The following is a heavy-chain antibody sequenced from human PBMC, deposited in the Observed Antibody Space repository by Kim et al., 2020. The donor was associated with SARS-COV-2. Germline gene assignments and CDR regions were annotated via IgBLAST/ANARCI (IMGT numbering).Heavy chain of an antibody. CDR3: AREGGGYDSPYYYGMDV. J-gene: IGHJ6*02. D-gene: IGHD5-12*01. CDR2: IYYSGST. CDR1: GGSISSGGYY. V-gene: IGHV4-31*03. Sequence: SETLSLTCTVSGGSISSGGYYWSWIRQHPGKGLEWIGYIYYSGSTYYNPSLKSRVTISVDTSKNQFSLKLSSVTAADTAVYYCAREGGGYDSPYYYGMDVWGQGTTVTVSS.